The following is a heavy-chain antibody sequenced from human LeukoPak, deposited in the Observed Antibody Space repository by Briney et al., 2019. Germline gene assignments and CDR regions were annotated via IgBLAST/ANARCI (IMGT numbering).Heavy chain of an antibody. D-gene: IGHD6-13*01. Sequence: SETLSLTCTVSGGSINSSSYYWGWVRQPPGKGLEWIGEINHSGSTNYNPSLKSRVTISVDTSKNQFSLKLSSVTAADTAVYYCAGRYSSSWYRRRAFDIWGQGTMVTVSS. CDR1: GGSINSSSYY. V-gene: IGHV4-39*07. J-gene: IGHJ3*02. CDR2: INHSGST. CDR3: AGRYSSSWYRRRAFDI.